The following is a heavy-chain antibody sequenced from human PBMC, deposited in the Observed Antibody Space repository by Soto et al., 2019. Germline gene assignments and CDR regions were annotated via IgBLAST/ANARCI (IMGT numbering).Heavy chain of an antibody. CDR1: GYTFTSYG. J-gene: IGHJ1*01. D-gene: IGHD2-15*01. CDR3: ARDEYCSGGSCYSIVYFQH. Sequence: QVQLVQSGAEVKKPGASVKVSCKASGYTFTSYGISWVRQAPGQGLEWMGWISAYNGNTNYAQNLQGRVTMTTDTSTSTAYMELKSLRADDTAVYSCARDEYCSGGSCYSIVYFQHWGQGTLVTVSS. CDR2: ISAYNGNT. V-gene: IGHV1-18*01.